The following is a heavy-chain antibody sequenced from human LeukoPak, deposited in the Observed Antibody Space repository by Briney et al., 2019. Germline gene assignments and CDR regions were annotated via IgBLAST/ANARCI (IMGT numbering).Heavy chain of an antibody. D-gene: IGHD3-9*01. Sequence: PSETLSLTCSVTGGSISSSYWSWMRQPPGKGLEWIGYIYFSGNIQYNPSLKSRVTLSVDRSKNQLSLRLTSVTAADTAVYYCAKMVFFHATGYLNWFDPWGQGTLVTVSS. J-gene: IGHJ5*02. CDR1: GGSISSSY. CDR3: AKMVFFHATGYLNWFDP. CDR2: IYFSGNI. V-gene: IGHV4-4*09.